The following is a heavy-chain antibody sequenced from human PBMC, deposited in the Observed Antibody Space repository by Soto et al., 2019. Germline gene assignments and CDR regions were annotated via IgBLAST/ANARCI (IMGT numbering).Heavy chain of an antibody. D-gene: IGHD1-26*01. CDR1: GYTLTSYG. V-gene: IGHV1-18*01. CDR3: ARVGIFGSYYLNYYYGMDV. Sequence: ASVKVSCKASGYTLTSYGISWVRQAPGQGLEWMGWISAYNGNTNYAQKLQGRVTMTTDTSTSTAYMELRSLRSDDTAVYYCARVGIFGSYYLNYYYGMDVWGQGTTVTVSS. CDR2: ISAYNGNT. J-gene: IGHJ6*02.